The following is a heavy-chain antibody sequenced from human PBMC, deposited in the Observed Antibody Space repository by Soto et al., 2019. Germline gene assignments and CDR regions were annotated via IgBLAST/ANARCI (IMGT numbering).Heavy chain of an antibody. D-gene: IGHD3-22*01. J-gene: IGHJ4*02. CDR2: IRSKANSYAT. CDR3: TRHAPYYDSSGKYDY. V-gene: IGHV3-73*01. Sequence: GGSLRLSCAASGVTFSGSAMHWVRQASGKGLEWVGRIRSKANSYATAYAASVKGRFTISRDDSKNTAYLQMNSLKTEDTAGYYCTRHAPYYDSSGKYDYWGQGTLVTVSS. CDR1: GVTFSGSA.